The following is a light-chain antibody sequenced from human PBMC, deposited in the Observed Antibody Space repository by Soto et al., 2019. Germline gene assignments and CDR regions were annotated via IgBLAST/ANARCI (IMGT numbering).Light chain of an antibody. CDR1: QSVRSSY. J-gene: IGKJ1*01. Sequence: EIVLTQSXGTLSLSKRDXXXXXXXAIQSVRSSYLALYLHKXGQAPRLLIYGASXRAYGIPDRFSGSGSGRDFTLAISMLEAEELAVYYCHQYCSSPRTFGQGTKLDIK. CDR2: GAS. CDR3: HQYCSSPRT. V-gene: IGKV3-20*01.